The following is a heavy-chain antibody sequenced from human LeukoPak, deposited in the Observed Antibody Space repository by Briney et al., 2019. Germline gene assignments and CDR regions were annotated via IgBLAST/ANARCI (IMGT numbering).Heavy chain of an antibody. J-gene: IGHJ4*02. CDR1: GDSVSNKDAA. D-gene: IGHD2-15*01. CDR3: GRTVGYFDY. Sequence: SQTLSLTCAISGDSVSNKDAAWNWIRESPSRGLEWLGRTFYRYKWYNDYAVSVKGRIIVSADTSKNQFSLHLNSVTPDDTAVYYCGRTVGYFDYWRQGILVTVSS. CDR2: TFYRYKWYN. V-gene: IGHV6-1*01.